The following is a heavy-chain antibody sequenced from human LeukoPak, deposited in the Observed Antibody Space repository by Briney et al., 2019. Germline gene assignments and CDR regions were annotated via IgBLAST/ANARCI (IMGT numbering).Heavy chain of an antibody. V-gene: IGHV4-59*02. CDR2: IYYSGST. CDR3: ARMSVAGTVVY. Sequence: SETLSLTCTVSGGSVRSYYWSWIRQPPGKGLEWIGYIYYSGSTNYNPSLKSRVTISVDTSKNQFSLKLSSVTAADTAVYYCARMSVAGTVVYWGQGTLVTVSS. CDR1: GGSVRSYY. J-gene: IGHJ4*02. D-gene: IGHD6-19*01.